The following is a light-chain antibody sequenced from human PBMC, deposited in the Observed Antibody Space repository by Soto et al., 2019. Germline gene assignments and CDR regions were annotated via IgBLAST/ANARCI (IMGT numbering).Light chain of an antibody. Sequence: DMQMTQSPSSLSASVGDRVSITCRPSQNISNYLHWYQQRPGKAPKLLIYAASNLRSGVPSRFSGSGSGTDFTLTISSLQSEDFATYYCQQSYSIPRLTFGPGTKVDIK. CDR2: AAS. V-gene: IGKV1-39*01. CDR3: QQSYSIPRLT. J-gene: IGKJ3*01. CDR1: QNISNY.